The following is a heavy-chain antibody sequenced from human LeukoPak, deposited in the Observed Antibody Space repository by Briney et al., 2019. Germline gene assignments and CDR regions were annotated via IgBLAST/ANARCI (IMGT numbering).Heavy chain of an antibody. V-gene: IGHV3-48*01. CDR3: ASVRGGY. D-gene: IGHD3-16*01. J-gene: IGHJ4*02. Sequence: PGGSLRLSCAASGFSFSDHSINWVRQAPGEGLEWVSYTTAYSTTYYADSVKGRFTISRDNVKSSLYLQMNNQRAEDTAVYYCASVRGGYWGQGTLVTVSS. CDR2: TTAYSTT. CDR1: GFSFSDHS.